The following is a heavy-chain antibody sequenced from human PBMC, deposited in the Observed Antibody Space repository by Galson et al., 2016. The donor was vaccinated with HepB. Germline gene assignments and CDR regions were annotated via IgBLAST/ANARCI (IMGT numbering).Heavy chain of an antibody. J-gene: IGHJ5*02. CDR3: ARERVANYGDSLDPFDP. V-gene: IGHV1-69*13. CDR1: GGSFNNYV. Sequence: SVKVSCKASGGSFNNYVISWVRQAPGQGLEWMGGIIPIFGTPNYGQILQGRLTISADESTNTVYMELTSLRPEDTAVYYCARERVANYGDSLDPFDPWGQGTLVTVS. CDR2: IIPIFGTP. D-gene: IGHD4-17*01.